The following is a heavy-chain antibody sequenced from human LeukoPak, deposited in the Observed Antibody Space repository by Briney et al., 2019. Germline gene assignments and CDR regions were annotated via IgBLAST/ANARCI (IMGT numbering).Heavy chain of an antibody. CDR1: GFTVSSNY. J-gene: IGHJ4*02. D-gene: IGHD7-27*01. CDR2: IYSGGST. V-gene: IGHV3-53*01. CDR3: ARGTPGDPSNYDY. Sequence: GGSLRLSCAASGFTVSSNYMSWVRQAPGKGLEWVSVIYSGGSTYYADSVKGRFTISRDNSKNTLYLQMNSLRAEDTAVYYCARGTPGDPSNYDYWGQGTLVTVSS.